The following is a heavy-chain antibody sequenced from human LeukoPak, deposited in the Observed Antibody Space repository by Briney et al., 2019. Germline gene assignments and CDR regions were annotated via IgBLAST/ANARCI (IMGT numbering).Heavy chain of an antibody. CDR2: IIPIFGTA. Sequence: SVKVSCKASGGSFSNFVITWVRQAPGQGLEWMGGIIPIFGTANYAQKFQGRVTMTRDTSTSTVYMELSSLRSEDTAVYYCARGVKDAAAAGTGYWGQGTLVTVSS. V-gene: IGHV1-69*05. D-gene: IGHD6-13*01. CDR1: GGSFSNFV. CDR3: ARGVKDAAAAGTGY. J-gene: IGHJ4*02.